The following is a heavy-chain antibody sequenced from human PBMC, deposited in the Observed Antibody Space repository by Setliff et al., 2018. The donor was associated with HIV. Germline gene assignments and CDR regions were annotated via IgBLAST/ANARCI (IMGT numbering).Heavy chain of an antibody. V-gene: IGHV3-21*01. CDR2: ISIGSGGAI. J-gene: IGHJ6*02. CDR1: GFTFSNYK. Sequence: SCAASGFTFSNYKFNWVRQAPGRGLEWVSSISIGSGGAIDYADSVQGRFTISRDNSKNSLYLQMNGLRVEDTGVYYCARDNLYYNLYDGSPVYGMDVWGQGTTVTVSS. CDR3: ARDNLYYNLYDGSPVYGMDV. D-gene: IGHD3-3*01.